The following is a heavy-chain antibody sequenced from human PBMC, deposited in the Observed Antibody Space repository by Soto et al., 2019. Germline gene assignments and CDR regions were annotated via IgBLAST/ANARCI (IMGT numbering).Heavy chain of an antibody. CDR2: ISPHNFNT. J-gene: IGHJ4*02. Sequence: GASVKVSCKASGYTFTHFYITWVRLAPGQGLEWMGAISPHNFNTNYAQKFRGRVTLTTEKSTNTAYMDLRSLTSDDTAVYYCARDEGGYDILTGYYKAHHFDYWGQGVPVTVSS. CDR1: GYTFTHFY. CDR3: ARDEGGYDILTGYYKAHHFDY. D-gene: IGHD3-9*01. V-gene: IGHV1-18*01.